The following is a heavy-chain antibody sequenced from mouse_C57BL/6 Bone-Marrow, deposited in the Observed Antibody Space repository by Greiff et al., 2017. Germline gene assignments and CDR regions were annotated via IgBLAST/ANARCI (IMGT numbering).Heavy chain of an antibody. CDR1: GFTFSSYT. CDR2: ISGGGGNT. CDR3: ARQQGYYFDY. Sequence: EVKLMESGGGLVKPGGSLKLSCAASGFTFSSYTMSWVRQTPEKRLEWVATISGGGGNTYYPDSVKGRFTISRDNAKNTLYLQMSSLRSEDTALYYCARQQGYYFDYWGQGTTLTVSS. V-gene: IGHV5-9*01. J-gene: IGHJ2*01.